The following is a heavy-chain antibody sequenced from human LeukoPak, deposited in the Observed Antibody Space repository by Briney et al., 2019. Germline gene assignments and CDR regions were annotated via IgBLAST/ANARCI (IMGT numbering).Heavy chain of an antibody. J-gene: IGHJ2*01. D-gene: IGHD1-26*01. CDR3: ATSGSYNWYFDL. V-gene: IGHV3-21*01. Sequence: GGSLRLSCAASGFTFSSYSMNWVRQAPGKGLEWVSSISSSSSYICYADSVKGRFTISRDNAKNSLYLQMNSLRAEDTAVYYCATSGSYNWYFDLWGRGTLVTVSS. CDR2: ISSSSSYI. CDR1: GFTFSSYS.